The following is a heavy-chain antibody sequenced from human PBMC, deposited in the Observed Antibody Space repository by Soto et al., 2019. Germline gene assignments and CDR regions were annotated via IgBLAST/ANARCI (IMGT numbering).Heavy chain of an antibody. CDR1: GFTFSSYA. Sequence: HPGGSLRLSCAASGFTFSSYAMSWVRQAPGKGLEWVSAISGSGGSTYYADSVKGRFTISRDNSKNTLYLQMNSLRAEDTAVYYCAKGVRYQTNPLDVWGQGTTVTVSS. J-gene: IGHJ6*02. D-gene: IGHD3-9*01. CDR2: ISGSGGST. V-gene: IGHV3-23*01. CDR3: AKGVRYQTNPLDV.